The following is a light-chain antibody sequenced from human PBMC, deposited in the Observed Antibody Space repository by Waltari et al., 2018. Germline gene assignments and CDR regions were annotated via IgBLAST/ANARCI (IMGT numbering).Light chain of an antibody. V-gene: IGLV3-25*03. Sequence: SFELTQPPSVSVSPGQTARITCSGDALANPYVYWYQQKPGQGPVLVIYKDRARPSGIPERFSGSSSGTTVTLTISGVQAEDEADYYCQSADRSGTNWVFGGGTKMTVL. CDR3: QSADRSGTNWV. CDR1: ALANPY. J-gene: IGLJ3*02. CDR2: KDR.